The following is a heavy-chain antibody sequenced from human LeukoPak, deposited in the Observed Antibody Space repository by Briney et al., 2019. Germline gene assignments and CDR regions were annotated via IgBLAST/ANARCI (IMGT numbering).Heavy chain of an antibody. V-gene: IGHV4-59*01. CDR1: GGSISSYY. Sequence: SETLSLTCTVSGGSISSYYWSWIRQPPGKGLEWIGYIYYSGSTNYNPSLKSRVTISVDTSKNQFSLKLSSVTAADTAVYYCARSRYPRGYGSGSYYTYYWGQGTLVTVSS. J-gene: IGHJ4*02. CDR3: ARSRYPRGYGSGSYYTYY. CDR2: IYYSGST. D-gene: IGHD3-10*01.